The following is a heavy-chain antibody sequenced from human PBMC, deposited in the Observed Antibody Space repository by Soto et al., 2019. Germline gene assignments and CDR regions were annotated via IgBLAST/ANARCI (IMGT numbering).Heavy chain of an antibody. CDR2: IYYSGST. CDR3: ARVPYSYDSSGYDAFDI. V-gene: IGHV4-61*01. Sequence: QVQLQESGPGLVKPSETLSLTCTVSGGSVSSGSYYWSWIRQPPGKGLEWIGYIYYSGSTNYNPSLTGRVTISVDTSKNQFSLKLSSVTAADTAVYYCARVPYSYDSSGYDAFDIWGQGTMVTVSS. CDR1: GGSVSSGSYY. D-gene: IGHD3-22*01. J-gene: IGHJ3*02.